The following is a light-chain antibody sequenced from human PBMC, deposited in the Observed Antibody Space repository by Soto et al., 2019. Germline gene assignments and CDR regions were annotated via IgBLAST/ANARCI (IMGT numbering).Light chain of an antibody. J-gene: IGKJ1*01. CDR3: QQRDNWPPTWT. CDR2: HTS. Sequence: EIVLTQSPGTLSLSPGERATLSCRASQSVSSSYLAWYQQKPGQAPRLLIYHTSNRAAGIPARFSGSGSGTDFTLTISSLEPEDFAVYYCQQRDNWPPTWTFGQGTKVDIK. V-gene: IGKV3D-20*02. CDR1: QSVSSSY.